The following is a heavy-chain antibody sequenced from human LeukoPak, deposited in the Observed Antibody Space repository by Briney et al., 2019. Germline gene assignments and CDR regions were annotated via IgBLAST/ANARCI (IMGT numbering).Heavy chain of an antibody. V-gene: IGHV1-8*01. J-gene: IGHJ6*03. Sequence: ASVKVSCKASGYTFTSYDINWVRQATGQGLEWMGWMNPNSGNTGYAQKFQGRVTMTRNTSISTAYMELSSLRSEDTAVYYCAMGATVTTGKDYYYYYMDVWGKGTTVTVSS. CDR3: AMGATVTTGKDYYYYYMDV. CDR1: GYTFTSYD. D-gene: IGHD4-17*01. CDR2: MNPNSGNT.